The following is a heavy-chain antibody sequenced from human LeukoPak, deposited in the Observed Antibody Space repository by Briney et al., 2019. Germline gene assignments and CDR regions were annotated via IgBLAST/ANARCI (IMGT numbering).Heavy chain of an antibody. CDR3: VREQDYYDSSGYYPRFDY. V-gene: IGHV1-69*05. CDR2: IIPIFGTA. J-gene: IGHJ4*02. Sequence: ASVKVSCKASGGTFSSYAISWVRQAPGQGLEWMGRIIPIFGTANYAQKFQGRVTITTDESTSTAYMELSSLRSEDTAVYYCVREQDYYDSSGYYPRFDYWGQGTLVTVSS. D-gene: IGHD3-22*01. CDR1: GGTFSSYA.